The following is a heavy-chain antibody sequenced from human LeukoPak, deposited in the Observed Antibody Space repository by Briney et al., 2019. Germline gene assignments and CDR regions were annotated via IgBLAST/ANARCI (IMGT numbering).Heavy chain of an antibody. D-gene: IGHD2-2*01. Sequence: GGSLRLSCAASGFSFDIYGMNWVRQAPGKGLEWVCIISGSGGTTYYADSVKGRFTISRDNSKNTLYLQMNSLRAEDTALYYCAKDEDFLVVAVVFDIWGQGTIITVSS. CDR1: GFSFDIYG. CDR3: AKDEDFLVVAVVFDI. J-gene: IGHJ3*02. CDR2: ISGSGGTT. V-gene: IGHV3-23*01.